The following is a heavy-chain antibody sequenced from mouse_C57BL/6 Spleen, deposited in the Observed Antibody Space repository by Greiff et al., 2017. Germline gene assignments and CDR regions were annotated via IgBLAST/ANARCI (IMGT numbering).Heavy chain of an antibody. J-gene: IGHJ3*01. V-gene: IGHV5-16*01. D-gene: IGHD4-1*01. CDR1: GFTFSDYY. CDR3: ARGTGTRGFAY. CDR2: INYDGSST. Sequence: EVKLVESEGGLVQPGSSMKLSCTASGFTFSDYYMAWVRQVPEKGLEWVANINYDGSSTYYLDSLKSRFIISRDNAKNILYLQMSSLKSEDTATYYCARGTGTRGFAYGGQGTLVTVSA.